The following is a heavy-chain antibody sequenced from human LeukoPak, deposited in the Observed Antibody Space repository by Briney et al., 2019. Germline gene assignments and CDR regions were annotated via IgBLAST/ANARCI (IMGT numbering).Heavy chain of an antibody. CDR1: GASIGSYNSY. Sequence: SETLSLTCTVSGASIGSYNSYWGWIRQPPGKGLEWIGSIYHSGSTYYNPSLKSRVTISADFSKNRFSLKLSSVTVAETAVYFCAGDQFSSDWYKDWGPGTLVTVSS. J-gene: IGHJ4*02. V-gene: IGHV4-39*07. D-gene: IGHD6-13*01. CDR3: AGDQFSSDWYKD. CDR2: IYHSGST.